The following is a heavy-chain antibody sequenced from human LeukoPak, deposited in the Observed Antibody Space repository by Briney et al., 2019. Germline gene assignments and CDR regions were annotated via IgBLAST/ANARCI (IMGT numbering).Heavy chain of an antibody. V-gene: IGHV4-59*01. CDR2: IYYSGST. J-gene: IGHJ4*02. CDR3: ARLYSSSLGRVFDY. CDR1: GGSISSYY. Sequence: SETLSLTCTVSGGSISSYYWSWTRQPPGKGLEWIGYIYYSGSTNYNPSLKSRVTISVDTSKNQFSLKLSSVTAADTAVYYCARLYSSSLGRVFDYWGQGTPVTVSS. D-gene: IGHD6-13*01.